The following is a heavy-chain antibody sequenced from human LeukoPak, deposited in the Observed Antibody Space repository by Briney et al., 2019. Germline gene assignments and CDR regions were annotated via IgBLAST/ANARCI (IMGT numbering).Heavy chain of an antibody. J-gene: IGHJ6*03. CDR2: INWNGGNT. CDR1: GFTFDDYG. Sequence: GGSLRLSCAASGFTFDDYGMSWVRQAPGKGLEWVSGINWNGGNTNYADSVKGRFTISRDNAKRSLYLQMNSLGAEDTALYFCARGYTTMVEGYFYYYLDVWGKGTTVTVSS. CDR3: ARGYTTMVEGYFYYYLDV. D-gene: IGHD5-18*01. V-gene: IGHV3-20*04.